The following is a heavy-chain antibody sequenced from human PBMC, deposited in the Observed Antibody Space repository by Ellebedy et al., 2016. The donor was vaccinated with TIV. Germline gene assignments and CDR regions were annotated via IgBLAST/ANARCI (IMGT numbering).Heavy chain of an antibody. J-gene: IGHJ3*01. V-gene: IGHV3-43*01. CDR3: VKERFGTSWVSFDA. Sequence: GESLKISCSASGFDFHGFSMHWVRQRPGKGLEWIFLLNRVGSWSFYGDSFEGRFTLSRQNSESSLYLEMRALSNDDTAIYYCVKERFGTSWVSFDAWGRGTMVTVSS. CDR2: LNRVGSWS. D-gene: IGHD2-2*01. CDR1: GFDFHGFS.